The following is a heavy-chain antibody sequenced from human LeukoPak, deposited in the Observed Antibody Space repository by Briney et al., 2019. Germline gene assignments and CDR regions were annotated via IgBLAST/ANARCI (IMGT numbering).Heavy chain of an antibody. D-gene: IGHD2-15*01. CDR1: GFTFSSYD. CDR3: ARGRFCSGRSCYYFGMDV. CDR2: IDIAGDT. V-gene: IGHV3-13*01. J-gene: IGHJ6*02. Sequence: GGSLRLSCAASGFTFSSYDMHWVRQATGKGLEWVSGIDIAGDTYYPDSVKGRFTISRETAKNTLYLQMNSLTAGDAAVYYCARGRFCSGRSCYYFGMDVWGQGTTVTVSS.